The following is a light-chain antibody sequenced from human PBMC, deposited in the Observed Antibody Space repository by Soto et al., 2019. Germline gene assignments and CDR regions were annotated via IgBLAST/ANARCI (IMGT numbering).Light chain of an antibody. Sequence: EIVMTQSPATLSVSPGERATLSCRASQSVSSYLAWYQQKPGQAPRLLIYGASTRATGIPARFSGSGSGTEFTLTISSLQSEDFAVYYCQQYNNWPQWTFGQGTKVEIK. V-gene: IGKV3-15*01. J-gene: IGKJ1*01. CDR2: GAS. CDR3: QQYNNWPQWT. CDR1: QSVSSY.